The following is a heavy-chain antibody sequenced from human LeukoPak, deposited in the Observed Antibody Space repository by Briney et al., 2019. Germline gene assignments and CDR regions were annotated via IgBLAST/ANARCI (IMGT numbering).Heavy chain of an antibody. CDR3: ARDLFSSSWYELDDY. CDR2: ISSSSSTT. V-gene: IGHV3-48*01. J-gene: IGHJ4*02. Sequence: GGSLRLSCAASGFTFSSYSMNWVRQAPGKGLEWVSYISSSSSTTHYADSVKGRFTISRDNAKNSLYLQMNSLRAEDTAVYYCARDLFSSSWYELDDYWGQGTLVTVSS. CDR1: GFTFSSYS. D-gene: IGHD6-13*01.